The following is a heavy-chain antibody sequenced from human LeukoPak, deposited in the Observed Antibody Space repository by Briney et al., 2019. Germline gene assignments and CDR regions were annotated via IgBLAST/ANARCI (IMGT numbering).Heavy chain of an antibody. Sequence: PGGSLRLSCAGSGFTFTSYWMHWVRQAPGKGLVWVSRINSDGSTTFYADSVKGRFPVTRDNSRNTLYLQMNSLRAEDTGVYYCANGNELGYCSGGSCYRLGCFQHWGQGTLVTVSS. CDR1: GFTFTSYW. J-gene: IGHJ1*01. V-gene: IGHV3-74*01. CDR3: ANGNELGYCSGGSCYRLGCFQH. CDR2: INSDGSTT. D-gene: IGHD2-15*01.